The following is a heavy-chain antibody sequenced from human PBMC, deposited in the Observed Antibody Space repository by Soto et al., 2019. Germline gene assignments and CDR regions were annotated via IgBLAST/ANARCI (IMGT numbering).Heavy chain of an antibody. Sequence: GGSLRLSCAASGFTFSSYSMNWVRQAPGKGLEWVSSISSSSYIYYADSVKGRFTISRDNAKNSLYLQMNSLRAEDTAVYYCARARDIVVVPAAHRRNYYYYYMDVWGKGTTVTVSS. CDR1: GFTFSSYS. V-gene: IGHV3-21*01. J-gene: IGHJ6*03. D-gene: IGHD2-2*01. CDR2: ISSSSYI. CDR3: ARARDIVVVPAAHRRNYYYYYMDV.